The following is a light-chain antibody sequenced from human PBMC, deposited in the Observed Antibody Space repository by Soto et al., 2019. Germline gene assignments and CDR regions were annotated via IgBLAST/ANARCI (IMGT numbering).Light chain of an antibody. CDR2: LNSDGSH. CDR1: SGHSSYA. J-gene: IGLJ3*02. Sequence: QLVLTQSPSASSSLGASVKLNCTVSSGHSSYAVAWHQQQPEKGPRYLMKLNSDGSHSKGDGIPDRFSGSSSGAERYLTISSLQSEDEADYYCQTWGTGIRVFGGGTKVTV. CDR3: QTWGTGIRV. V-gene: IGLV4-69*01.